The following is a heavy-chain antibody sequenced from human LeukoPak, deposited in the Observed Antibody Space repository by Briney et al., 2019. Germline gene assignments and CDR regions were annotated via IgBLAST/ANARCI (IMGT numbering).Heavy chain of an antibody. Sequence: SQTLSLTCTVSGGSISSGSYYWSWIRQPAGKGLEWIGRIYTSGSTNYNPSLKSRVTISVDTSKNQFSLKLSSVTAADTAVYYCARDFYGSGSFDYWGQGTLVTVSS. D-gene: IGHD3-10*01. CDR2: IYTSGST. V-gene: IGHV4-61*02. J-gene: IGHJ4*02. CDR1: GGSISSGSYY. CDR3: ARDFYGSGSFDY.